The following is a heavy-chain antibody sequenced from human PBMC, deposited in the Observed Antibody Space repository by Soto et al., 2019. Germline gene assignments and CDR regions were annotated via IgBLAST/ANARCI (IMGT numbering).Heavy chain of an antibody. Sequence: EVQLVESGGDLVQPGGSLRLSCAASGFTFSSYWMSWVRQAPGKGLEWVANIKEDGSEKYYVDSVKGRFTISRDNAKNSLYLQMNSLRAEDTAVYYCAREGRVGTTRAFTAYMDVWGKGTTVTVSS. CDR2: IKEDGSEK. CDR1: GFTFSSYW. J-gene: IGHJ6*03. CDR3: AREGRVGTTRAFTAYMDV. D-gene: IGHD1-1*01. V-gene: IGHV3-7*01.